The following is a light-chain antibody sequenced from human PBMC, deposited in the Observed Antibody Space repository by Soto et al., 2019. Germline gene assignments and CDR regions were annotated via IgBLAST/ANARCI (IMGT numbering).Light chain of an antibody. V-gene: IGLV2-14*01. CDR3: NSYTGSSTYV. J-gene: IGLJ1*01. CDR2: EVS. Sequence: QSALTQPASVSGSPGQSITISCTGTSSDVGDYNYVSWYQQHPGKAPKLMIYEVSNRPSGVSDRFSGSKSGNTASLTISGLQAEDEAYYYCNSYTGSSTYVFGTGTKLTVL. CDR1: SSDVGDYNY.